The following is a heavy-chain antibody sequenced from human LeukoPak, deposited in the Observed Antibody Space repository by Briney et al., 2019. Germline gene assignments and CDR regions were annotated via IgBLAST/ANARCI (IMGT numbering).Heavy chain of an antibody. CDR2: ISSSSSTI. V-gene: IGHV3-48*01. CDR1: GFTFSSYS. CDR3: ARDVGDFWSGYDTYNWFDP. D-gene: IGHD3-3*01. J-gene: IGHJ5*02. Sequence: GGSLRLSCAASGFTFSSYSMNWVRQAPGKGLEWVSYISSSSSTIYYADSVKGRFTISRDNSKNTLYLQMNSLRAEDTAVYYCARDVGDFWSGYDTYNWFDPWGQGTLVTVSS.